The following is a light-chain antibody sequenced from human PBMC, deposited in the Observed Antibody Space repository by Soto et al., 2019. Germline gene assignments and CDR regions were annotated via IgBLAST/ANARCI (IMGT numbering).Light chain of an antibody. V-gene: IGKV1-5*01. CDR1: ESISGW. CDR2: DAS. J-gene: IGKJ1*01. Sequence: DIEMTQSPSTLSASIGDGVTITCRASESISGWLAWYQQQPGKAPKLLIYDASNLESGVPSRFSGSGSGTEFTLAISSLQPDDFATYYCQQYNNYPRTFVQGTKVDSK. CDR3: QQYNNYPRT.